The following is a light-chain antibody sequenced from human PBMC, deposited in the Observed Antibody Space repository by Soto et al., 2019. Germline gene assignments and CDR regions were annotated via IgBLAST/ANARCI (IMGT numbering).Light chain of an antibody. J-gene: IGKJ2*01. Sequence: DIVMTQSPDSLAVSLGERATINCKSSQSVLYSSNNKKYLAWYQQKPGQPPKLLIYWASTRESGVPDRFSGSGSGPDFTLTISSLQAEDVAVYYCQQYYSTPTFGQGTKLEIK. V-gene: IGKV4-1*01. CDR1: QSVLYSSNNKKY. CDR2: WAS. CDR3: QQYYSTPT.